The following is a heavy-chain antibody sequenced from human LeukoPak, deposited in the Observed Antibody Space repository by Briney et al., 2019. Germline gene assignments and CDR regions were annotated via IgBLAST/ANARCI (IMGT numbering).Heavy chain of an antibody. V-gene: IGHV1-2*02. Sequence: ASVKVSCKASGYTFTDYYIYWLRQSPGQGLEWMGWISPNTAGTNYAQKFQGRVTMTRDTSISTAYMELSSLRSDDTAVYYCAHSMGAHWYFALWGRGTLVTVSS. J-gene: IGHJ2*01. CDR1: GYTFTDYY. CDR3: AHSMGAHWYFAL. D-gene: IGHD3-16*01. CDR2: ISPNTAGT.